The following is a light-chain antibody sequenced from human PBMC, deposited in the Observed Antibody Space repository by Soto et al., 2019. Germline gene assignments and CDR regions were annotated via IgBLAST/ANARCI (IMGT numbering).Light chain of an antibody. Sequence: DIQLTQSPSFLSASVGDRVTTTCRASQGISSYLAWYQHKPGKAPKLLIYAASTLQSGVPSRFSGSGSGTEFTLTISSLQPEDFATYYCQQLNSYPRTFGRGTKVEIK. CDR3: QQLNSYPRT. CDR1: QGISSY. V-gene: IGKV1-9*01. J-gene: IGKJ1*01. CDR2: AAS.